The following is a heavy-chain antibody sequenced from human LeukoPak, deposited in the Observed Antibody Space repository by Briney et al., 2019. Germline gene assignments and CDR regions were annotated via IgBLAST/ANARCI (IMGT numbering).Heavy chain of an antibody. CDR2: IYYSGST. D-gene: IGHD1-26*01. CDR1: GGSISSYY. Sequence: KPSETLSLTCTVSGGSISSYYWSWIRQPPGKGLEWIGYIYYSGSTNYNPSLKSRVTISVDTSKNQFSLKLSSVTAADTAAYYCARTFYSGSSDWFDPWGQGTLVTVSS. J-gene: IGHJ5*02. V-gene: IGHV4-59*08. CDR3: ARTFYSGSSDWFDP.